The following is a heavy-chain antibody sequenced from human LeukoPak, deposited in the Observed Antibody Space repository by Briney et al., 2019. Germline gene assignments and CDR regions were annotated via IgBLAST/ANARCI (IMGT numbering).Heavy chain of an antibody. Sequence: ASVKVSCKASGYTFTSHGISWVRQAPGQGLEWMGWISAYNGNTNYAQKLQGRVTMTTDTSTSTAYMELRSLRSDDTAVYYCARGDGRTRIAVAGTVYWGQGTLVTVSS. CDR2: ISAYNGNT. D-gene: IGHD6-19*01. V-gene: IGHV1-18*01. J-gene: IGHJ4*02. CDR3: ARGDGRTRIAVAGTVY. CDR1: GYTFTSHG.